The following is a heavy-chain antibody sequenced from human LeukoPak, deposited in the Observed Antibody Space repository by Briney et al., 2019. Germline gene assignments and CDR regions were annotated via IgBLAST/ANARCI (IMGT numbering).Heavy chain of an antibody. CDR1: GFTFSDYY. CDR2: ISSSGSTI. V-gene: IGHV3-11*04. CDR3: ARGRLYSSDAFDI. J-gene: IGHJ3*02. D-gene: IGHD6-13*01. Sequence: GGSLRLSCAASGFTFSDYYMSWIRQAPGKGLEWVSYISSSGSTIYYADSVKGRFTISRDNSKNTLYLQMNSLRAEDTAVYYCARGRLYSSDAFDIWGQGTMVTVSS.